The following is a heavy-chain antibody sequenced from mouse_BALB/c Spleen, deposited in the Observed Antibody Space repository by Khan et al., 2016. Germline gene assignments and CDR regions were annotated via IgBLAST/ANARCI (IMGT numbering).Heavy chain of an antibody. CDR2: IWAGGST. D-gene: IGHD3-1*01. CDR3: ARLGDI. CDR1: GFSLTSYG. Sequence: QVQLQQSGPGLVAPSQSLSITCTVSGFSLTSYGVHWVRQPPGKGLEWLGVIWAGGSTNYNSALMSRLSISKDNSKSQVFLKMNSLRTDDTAMYYCARLGDIWGQGTTLTVSS. J-gene: IGHJ2*01. V-gene: IGHV2-9*02.